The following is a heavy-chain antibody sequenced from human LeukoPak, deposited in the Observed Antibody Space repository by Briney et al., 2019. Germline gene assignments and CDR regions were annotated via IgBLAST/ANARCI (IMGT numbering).Heavy chain of an antibody. J-gene: IGHJ3*02. D-gene: IGHD2-15*01. CDR1: GFTFSSYA. CDR3: AKDLVFCSGGSCYPEAFDI. V-gene: IGHV3-23*01. CDR2: ISGSGGST. Sequence: PGGSLRLSCAASGFTFSSYAMSWVRQAPGKGLEWVSAISGSGGSTYYADSVKGRFTISRDNSKNTLYLQMNSLRAEDTAVYYCAKDLVFCSGGSCYPEAFDIWGQGTMVTVSS.